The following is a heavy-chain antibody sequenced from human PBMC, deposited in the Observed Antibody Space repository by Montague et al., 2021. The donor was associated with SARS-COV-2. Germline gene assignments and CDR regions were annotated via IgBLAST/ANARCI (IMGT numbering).Heavy chain of an antibody. CDR1: GFTFSSYE. V-gene: IGHV3-48*03. CDR3: ARDRDWDDWCGMDV. CDR2: ISSSGGGSTK. Sequence: SRRLSCAASGFTFSSYEMNWARQAPGKGLEWISYISSSGGGSTKHYTDSVKGRFTISRDNAKNSLYLQMNSLRVEDTAIYYCARDRDWDDWCGMDVWGQGTTVTVSS. J-gene: IGHJ6*02. D-gene: IGHD2-21*01.